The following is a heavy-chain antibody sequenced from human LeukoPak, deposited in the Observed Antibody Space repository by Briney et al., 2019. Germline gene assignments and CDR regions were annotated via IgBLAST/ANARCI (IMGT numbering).Heavy chain of an antibody. V-gene: IGHV3-23*01. CDR1: GFTFSNYA. J-gene: IGHJ4*02. CDR3: AKDRGGGFDY. D-gene: IGHD3-10*01. CDR2: ISVSSSA. Sequence: GGSLRLSCTASGFTFSNYAIHWVRQAPGRGLEWVSGISVSSSAYYADPVKGRFTISRDNSKNTLYLQMNSPRAEDTAVYYCAKDRGGGFDYWGQGTLVTVSS.